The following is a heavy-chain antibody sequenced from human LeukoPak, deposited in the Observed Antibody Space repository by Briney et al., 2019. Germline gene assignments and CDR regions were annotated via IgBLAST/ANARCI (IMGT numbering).Heavy chain of an antibody. V-gene: IGHV4-31*03. CDR2: IYYSGST. CDR3: ARDVPHYGSGSYYLDY. CDR1: GGSISSGGYY. D-gene: IGHD3-10*01. J-gene: IGHJ4*02. Sequence: PSEALSLTCTVSGGSISSGGYYWSWIRQHPGKGLEWIGYIYYSGSTYYNPSLKSRVTISVDTSKNQFSLKLSSVTAADTAVYYCARDVPHYGSGSYYLDYWGQGTLVTVSS.